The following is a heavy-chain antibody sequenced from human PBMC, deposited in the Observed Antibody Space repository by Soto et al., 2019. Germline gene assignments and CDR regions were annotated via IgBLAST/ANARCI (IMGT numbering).Heavy chain of an antibody. CDR1: GFTFSSYS. CDR2: ISSSGSII. CDR3: ARDSGIALTGNYYGMDV. D-gene: IGHD6-13*01. J-gene: IGHJ6*02. Sequence: EVQLVESGGGLEQPGGSLRLSCAASGFTFSSYSMNWVRQSPGKGLEWVSYISSSGSIIYYADPVKGRFTVSRDEAKKILDLKMNSLGVEDTAGYYCARDSGIALTGNYYGMDVWGQGTTGTVSS. V-gene: IGHV3-48*01.